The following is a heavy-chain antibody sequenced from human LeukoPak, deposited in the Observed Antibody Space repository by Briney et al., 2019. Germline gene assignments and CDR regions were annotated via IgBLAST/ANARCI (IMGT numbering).Heavy chain of an antibody. CDR3: ARDRHGYCSSTSCYERQNFFAY. CDR2: ISSSSSYI. J-gene: IGHJ4*02. V-gene: IGHV3-21*01. D-gene: IGHD2-2*03. CDR1: GFTFSSYS. Sequence: GGSLRLSCAASGFTFSSYSMNWVRQAPGKGLEWVSSISSSSSYIYYADSVKGRFTISRDNAKNSLYLQMNSLRAEDTAVYYCARDRHGYCSSTSCYERQNFFAYWGQGTLVTVSS.